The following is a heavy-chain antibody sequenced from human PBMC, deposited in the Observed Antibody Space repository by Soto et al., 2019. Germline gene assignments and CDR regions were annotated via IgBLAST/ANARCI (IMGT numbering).Heavy chain of an antibody. D-gene: IGHD3-10*01. J-gene: IGHJ6*02. CDR2: IKQDGSEK. CDR3: ARAPGDYYYGMDV. CDR1: GFTFSSYW. V-gene: IGHV3-7*01. Sequence: GGSLRLSCAASGFTFSSYWMSLVRQAPGKGLEWVANIKQDGSEKYYVDSVKGRFTISRDNAKNSLYLQMNSLRAEDTAVYYCARAPGDYYYGMDVWGQGTTVTVSS.